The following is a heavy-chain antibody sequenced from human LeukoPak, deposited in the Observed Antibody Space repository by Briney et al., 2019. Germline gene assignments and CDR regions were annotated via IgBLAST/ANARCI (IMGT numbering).Heavy chain of an antibody. D-gene: IGHD4-23*01. J-gene: IGHJ4*02. Sequence: ASVKVSCKASGYTFTSYDIKWVRQATGQGLERMGWMNPNSGNTGYAQKFQGRVTMTRNTSISTAYMELSSLRSEDTAVYYCAVQGGNSATLIFDYWGQGTLVTVSS. CDR3: AVQGGNSATLIFDY. V-gene: IGHV1-8*01. CDR1: GYTFTSYD. CDR2: MNPNSGNT.